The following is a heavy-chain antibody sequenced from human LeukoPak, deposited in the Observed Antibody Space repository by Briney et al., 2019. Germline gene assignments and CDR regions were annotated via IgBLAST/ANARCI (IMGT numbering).Heavy chain of an antibody. V-gene: IGHV3-9*01. D-gene: IGHD4-23*01. CDR2: ISWNGGNV. Sequence: GGSLRLSCAVSGFIVSDDYMNWVRQAPGKGLEWVSGISWNGGNVGYADSVKGRVTVSRDNAKNSLYLQLSSLRPEDTALYYCAKGASVWLLESRFDPWGQGTLVTVSS. CDR1: GFIVSDDY. J-gene: IGHJ5*02. CDR3: AKGASVWLLESRFDP.